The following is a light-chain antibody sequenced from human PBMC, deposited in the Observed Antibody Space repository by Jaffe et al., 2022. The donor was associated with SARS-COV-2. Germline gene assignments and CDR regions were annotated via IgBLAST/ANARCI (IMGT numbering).Light chain of an antibody. CDR3: CSFAGSHVYA. CDR1: SSDVGGYNS. V-gene: IGLV2-8*01. CDR2: GGN. Sequence: QSALTQPPSASGSPGQSVTISCTGTSSDVGGYNSVSWYQQHPGKAPKLMIYGGNKRPSGVPDRFSGSKSGNTASLTVSGLQAEDEAYYYCCSFAGSHVYAFGTGTVVTVL. J-gene: IGLJ1*01.